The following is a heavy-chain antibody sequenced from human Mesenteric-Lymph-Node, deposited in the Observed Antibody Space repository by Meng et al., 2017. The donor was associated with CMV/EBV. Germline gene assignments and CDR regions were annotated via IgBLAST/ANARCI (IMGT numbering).Heavy chain of an antibody. CDR3: ARGSDYSNYDLYYFDY. V-gene: IGHV3-21*01. D-gene: IGHD4-11*01. CDR1: GFTFSSYA. Sequence: GESLKISCVASGFTFSSYAMSWVRQAPGKGLEWVSSIGSSSSYIYYADSVKGRFTISRDNAKNSLYLQMNSLRAEDTAVYYCARGSDYSNYDLYYFDYWGQGTLVTVSS. CDR2: IGSSSSYI. J-gene: IGHJ4*02.